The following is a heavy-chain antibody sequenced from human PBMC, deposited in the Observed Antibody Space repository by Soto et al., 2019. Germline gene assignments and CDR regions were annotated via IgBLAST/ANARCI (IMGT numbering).Heavy chain of an antibody. Sequence: QVQLQESGPGLVKPSGTLSRTCAVSSVSISSSNRWCWVRQPPGKGLEWMGEVLNSGSNNYNPSLMSRVTISVDKYKNQFSLKLSSVTAADKAVYYCARVQYRSSYFDYWGQGTMVTVSS. V-gene: IGHV4-4*02. CDR1: SVSISSSNR. J-gene: IGHJ4*02. CDR3: ARVQYRSSYFDY. CDR2: VLNSGSN. D-gene: IGHD6-13*01.